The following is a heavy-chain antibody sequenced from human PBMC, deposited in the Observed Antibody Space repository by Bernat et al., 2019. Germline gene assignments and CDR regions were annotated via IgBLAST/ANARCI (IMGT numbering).Heavy chain of an antibody. J-gene: IGHJ4*02. Sequence: QVLLVESGGGVIQPGRSLRLSCAASGFTFSSHAMHWVRQAPGKGLEWVSFISYEGSTEYYADSVKGRFTISRDNSKNKLYLQMNSLRTEDTAVYYCGRDRSEKYSVDYWGQGTQVAVSS. CDR3: GRDRSEKYSVDY. CDR1: GFTFSSHA. V-gene: IGHV3-30-3*01. CDR2: ISYEGSTE. D-gene: IGHD2-15*01.